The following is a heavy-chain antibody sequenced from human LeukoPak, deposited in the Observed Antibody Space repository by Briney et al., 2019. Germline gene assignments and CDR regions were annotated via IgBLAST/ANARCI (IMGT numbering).Heavy chain of an antibody. V-gene: IGHV3-21*01. CDR3: VSGNDPDSTWENYRLDAFDI. CDR1: GYTFSLYS. J-gene: IGHJ3*02. D-gene: IGHD3-16*02. Sequence: GGPLSLSCAASGYTFSLYSVIWVRQAPGKGLEWVSSISSTSDYIYYADSVKGRFTISRDNTKSSLYLQMNSLRAEDTAVYYCVSGNDPDSTWENYRLDAFDIWGQGTTVIVSS. CDR2: ISSTSDYI.